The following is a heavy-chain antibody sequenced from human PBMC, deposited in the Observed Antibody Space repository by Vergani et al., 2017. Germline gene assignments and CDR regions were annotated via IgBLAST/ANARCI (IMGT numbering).Heavy chain of an antibody. D-gene: IGHD1-14*01. V-gene: IGHV1-18*01. CDR2: INAYNGNT. CDR3: ARGRLKIEGITSNWFDP. CDR1: GYTFTSYG. Sequence: QVQLVQSGAEVKKPGASVKVSCKASGYTFTSYGISWVRQAPGQGLEWMGWINAYNGNTNYVQKLQGRVTMTTDTSTSTAYMELRSLRSEDTAVYYCARGRLKIEGITSNWFDPWGQGTLITVSS. J-gene: IGHJ5*02.